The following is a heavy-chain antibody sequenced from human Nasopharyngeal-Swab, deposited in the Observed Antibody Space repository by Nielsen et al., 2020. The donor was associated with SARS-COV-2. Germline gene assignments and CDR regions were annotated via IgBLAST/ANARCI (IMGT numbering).Heavy chain of an antibody. CDR3: ARDGLDYDFWSAYFMDV. V-gene: IGHV3-21*01. D-gene: IGHD3-3*01. J-gene: IGHJ6*02. CDR1: GFTFNNYN. Sequence: GGSLRLSCAASGFTFNNYNFNWVRQAPGKGLEWVSSISSSSYIYYADSVKGRFTISRDNAKNSLYLQMNSLRAEDTAVYYCARDGLDYDFWSAYFMDVWGQGTTVTASS. CDR2: ISSSSYI.